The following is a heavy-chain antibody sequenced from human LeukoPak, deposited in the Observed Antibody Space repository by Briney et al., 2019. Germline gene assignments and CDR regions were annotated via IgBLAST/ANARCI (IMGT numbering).Heavy chain of an antibody. CDR3: ARDGGSDGPNPTLYYYYYGMDV. Sequence: SQTLSLTCAISGDSVSSNSAAWNWIRQSPSRGLEWLGRTYSRSKWYNDYAVSVKSRITINPDTSKNQFSLQLNSVTPEDTAVYYCARDGGSDGPNPTLYYYYYGMDVWGQGTTVTVSS. D-gene: IGHD2-15*01. J-gene: IGHJ6*02. CDR2: TYSRSKWYN. CDR1: GDSVSSNSAA. V-gene: IGHV6-1*01.